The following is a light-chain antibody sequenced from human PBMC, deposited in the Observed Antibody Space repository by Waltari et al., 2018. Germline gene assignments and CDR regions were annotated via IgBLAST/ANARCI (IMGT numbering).Light chain of an antibody. V-gene: IGLV2-14*01. CDR1: ASDVGGYDY. Sequence: QSALTQPASVSGSPGQAIILSCTGTASDVGGYDYVSWYQQYPAKAPRLIIYDVYTRPSGVSIRFSGSKSDTTASLTISGLQAEDESVYYCSSYTSSGVVFGGGTKLTVL. J-gene: IGLJ2*01. CDR2: DVY. CDR3: SSYTSSGVV.